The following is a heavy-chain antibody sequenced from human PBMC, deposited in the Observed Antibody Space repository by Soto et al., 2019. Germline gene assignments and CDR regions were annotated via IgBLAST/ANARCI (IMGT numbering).Heavy chain of an antibody. J-gene: IGHJ6*02. CDR1: GVSISSGGYY. D-gene: IGHD3-10*01. CDR3: ARDQGDYYGSRTYSFGMDV. V-gene: IGHV4-31*03. CDR2: IYYTGST. Sequence: QVQLQESGPGLVKPSQTLYLICTVCGVSISSGGYYWSWIRQLPGKGLEWMGNIYYTGSTYYSPSLKSRLTLSVDTSKNQFSLKLSSVTAADTAVYYCARDQGDYYGSRTYSFGMDVWGQGTTVTVSS.